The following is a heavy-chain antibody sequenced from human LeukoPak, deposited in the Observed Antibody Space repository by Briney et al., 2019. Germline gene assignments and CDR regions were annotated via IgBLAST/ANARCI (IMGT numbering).Heavy chain of an antibody. V-gene: IGHV3-23*01. CDR3: AKDTAASGYPTKGYFDY. CDR2: ISDTSST. Sequence: GGSLRLSCAASGFAFSTYSMSWVRQAPGKGLEWVSVISDTSSTNYADSVKGRFTISRDNSKNTVYLQMNSLRAEDTVLYYCAKDTAASGYPTKGYFDYWGQGTLVTVSS. J-gene: IGHJ4*02. D-gene: IGHD3-22*01. CDR1: GFAFSTYS.